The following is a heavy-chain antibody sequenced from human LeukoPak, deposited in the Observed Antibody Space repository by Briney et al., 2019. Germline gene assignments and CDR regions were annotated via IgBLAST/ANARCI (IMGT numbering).Heavy chain of an antibody. Sequence: ASVKVSCKASGYTFTGYYIHWLRQAPGQGLEWIGWISPDSGRTGFAQKFQGRVTMTRDTSISTAYMELSRLGYDDTAVYYCARDTRSSYLQYYFDYWGQGTLVTVSS. CDR3: ARDTRSSYLQYYFDY. V-gene: IGHV1-2*02. D-gene: IGHD5-24*01. CDR2: ISPDSGRT. J-gene: IGHJ4*02. CDR1: GYTFTGYY.